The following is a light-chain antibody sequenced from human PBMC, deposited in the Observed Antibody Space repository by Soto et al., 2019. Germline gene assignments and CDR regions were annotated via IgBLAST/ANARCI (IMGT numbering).Light chain of an antibody. CDR2: GAF. CDR3: QQYGSSPPT. Sequence: ELVLTQSPGTLSLSPGERATLSCRASQSVNSYSLAWYQRKPGQPPRILVWGAFNRATDSPYRFSGSGSGTDFTLTITNLEPEDFAVYYCQQYGSSPPTFGQGTRVDVK. CDR1: QSVNSYS. J-gene: IGKJ1*01. V-gene: IGKV3-20*01.